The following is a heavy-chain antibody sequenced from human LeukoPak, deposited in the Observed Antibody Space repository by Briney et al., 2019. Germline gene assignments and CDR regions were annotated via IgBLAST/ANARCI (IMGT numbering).Heavy chain of an antibody. CDR1: GASISDYY. CDR2: IDTSGST. CDR3: ARGKVSEFGDLGHYFDY. Sequence: SETLSLTCIVSGASISDYYWSWIRQPAGKGLEWIGRIDTSGSTNYKPSLKSRLTMSVDTSKRQFSLRLTSVTAADTAVYYCARGKVSEFGDLGHYFDYWGQGTLVTVSS. V-gene: IGHV4-4*07. D-gene: IGHD4-17*01. J-gene: IGHJ4*02.